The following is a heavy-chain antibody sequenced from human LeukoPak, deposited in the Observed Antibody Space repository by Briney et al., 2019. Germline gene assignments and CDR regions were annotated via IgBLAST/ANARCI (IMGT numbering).Heavy chain of an antibody. CDR3: AREASGYCSSTSCYPNYYCYYYMDV. V-gene: IGHV4-34*01. CDR1: GGSFSGYY. Sequence: SETLSLTCAVYGGSFSGYYWSWIRQPPGKGLEWIGEINHSGSTNYNPSLKSRVTISVDTSKNQFSLKLSSVTAADTAVYYCAREASGYCSSTSCYPNYYCYYYMDVWGKGTTVTVSS. CDR2: INHSGST. D-gene: IGHD2-2*01. J-gene: IGHJ6*03.